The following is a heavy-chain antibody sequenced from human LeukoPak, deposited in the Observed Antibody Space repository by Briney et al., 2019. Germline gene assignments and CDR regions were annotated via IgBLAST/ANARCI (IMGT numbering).Heavy chain of an antibody. J-gene: IGHJ4*02. D-gene: IGHD6-13*01. V-gene: IGHV3-23*01. CDR1: GIAFSSYV. Sequence: GGSLRLSCAASGIAFSSYVMSWVRQAPGKGLDWVSTIDPTGDSTYYADSVKGRFTISRDNSKNTLSLQMNSLRPDDTAVYYCAKDARRTSGWYFFDYWGQGTLVTVSS. CDR2: IDPTGDST. CDR3: AKDARRTSGWYFFDY.